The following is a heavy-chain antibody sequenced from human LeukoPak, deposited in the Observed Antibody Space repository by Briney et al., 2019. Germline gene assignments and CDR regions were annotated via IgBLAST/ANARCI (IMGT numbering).Heavy chain of an antibody. J-gene: IGHJ3*02. CDR2: IASDGSQT. CDR3: ARERQDTIVHSGAFDI. V-gene: IGHV3-30-3*01. CDR1: GFTFSSYF. D-gene: IGHD3-10*01. Sequence: GGSLRLSCAASGFTFSSYFMHWVRQAPGKRLEWVAVIASDGSQTFYVESVKGRFSISRDNSKNTLYLQMNSLRAEDTAVYFCARERQDTIVHSGAFDIWGQGTMVIVSS.